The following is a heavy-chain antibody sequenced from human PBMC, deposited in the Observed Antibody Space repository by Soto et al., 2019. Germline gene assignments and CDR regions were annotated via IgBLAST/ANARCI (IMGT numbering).Heavy chain of an antibody. V-gene: IGHV3-74*01. D-gene: IGHD2-15*01. CDR1: GSTFSSYW. Sequence: GGSLRLSCAAFGSTFSSYWMQWVRQAPGKGLVWVTRTNSDGSSTSYADSVKGRFTISRDNAKNTLYLQRNSLRAEDTAVYYCASKRSVNWFDPWGQGTLVTVSS. J-gene: IGHJ5*02. CDR3: ASKRSVNWFDP. CDR2: TNSDGSST.